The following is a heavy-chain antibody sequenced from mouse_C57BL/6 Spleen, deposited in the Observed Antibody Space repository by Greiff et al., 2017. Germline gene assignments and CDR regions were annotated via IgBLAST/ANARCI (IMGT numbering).Heavy chain of an antibody. V-gene: IGHV1-72*01. D-gene: IGHD1-1*01. CDR1: GYTFTSYW. CDR2: IDPNSGGT. Sequence: QVQLKQSGAELVKPVASVKLSCKASGYTFTSYWMHWVKQRPGRGLGWIGRIDPNSGGTKYNEKFKSKATLTVDKPSSTTYMQLSSLTSEDSAVYYCARSEYYGSRDWYFDVWGTGTTVTVSS. CDR3: ARSEYYGSRDWYFDV. J-gene: IGHJ1*03.